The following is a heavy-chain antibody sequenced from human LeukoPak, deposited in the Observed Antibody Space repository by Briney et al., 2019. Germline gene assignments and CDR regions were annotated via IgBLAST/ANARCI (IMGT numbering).Heavy chain of an antibody. CDR3: ASSVRDYYYYYMDV. J-gene: IGHJ6*03. CDR1: GYTFTGYY. Sequence: ASVKVSCEASGYTFTGYYMHWVRQAPGQGLEWMGWINPNSGGTNYAQKFQGRVTMTRDTSISTAYMELSRLRSDDTAVYYCASSVRDYYYYYMDVWGKGTTVTVSS. V-gene: IGHV1-2*02. CDR2: INPNSGGT.